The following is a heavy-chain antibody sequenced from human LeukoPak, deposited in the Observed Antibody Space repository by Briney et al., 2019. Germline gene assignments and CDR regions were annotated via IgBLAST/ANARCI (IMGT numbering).Heavy chain of an antibody. Sequence: ASVKVSCKASGYTFTSYGISWVRQAPGQGLEWMGWISAYNGNTNYAQKLQGRVTMTTDTSTSTAYMELRNLRSDDTAVYYCARDRDNQIYYYYGMDVWGQGTTVTVSS. CDR1: GYTFTSYG. CDR2: ISAYNGNT. V-gene: IGHV1-18*01. J-gene: IGHJ6*02. CDR3: ARDRDNQIYYYYGMDV. D-gene: IGHD1-14*01.